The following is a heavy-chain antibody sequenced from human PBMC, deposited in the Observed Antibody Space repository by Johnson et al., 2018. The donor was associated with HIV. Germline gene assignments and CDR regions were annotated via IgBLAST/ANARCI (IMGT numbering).Heavy chain of an antibody. D-gene: IGHD3-3*01. CDR1: GFTFSSYA. Sequence: QVQLVESVGGVVQPGRSLRLSCAASGFTFSSYAMHWVRQTPGKGLEWVAIISYDGIKKYYADSVKGRFTISGDSSKNTVFLQMNSLRVEDTAVYFCARVGISDYDLAAFDIWGQGTMVTVSS. CDR2: ISYDGIKK. CDR3: ARVGISDYDLAAFDI. J-gene: IGHJ3*02. V-gene: IGHV3-30-3*01.